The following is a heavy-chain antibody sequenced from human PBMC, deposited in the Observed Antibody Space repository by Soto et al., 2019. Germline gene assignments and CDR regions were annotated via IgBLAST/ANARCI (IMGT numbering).Heavy chain of an antibody. Sequence: ASVKVSCKASGYTFTDYYVHWVRQAPGQGLEWMGWISPYSGETRYAEKFQDRVTLTTDTSTKTAYMDLRNLKSDDTAVYWCARGPVAGSDFWGQGTLVTVSS. J-gene: IGHJ4*02. D-gene: IGHD6-19*01. CDR2: ISPYSGET. V-gene: IGHV1-18*04. CDR3: ARGPVAGSDF. CDR1: GYTFTDYY.